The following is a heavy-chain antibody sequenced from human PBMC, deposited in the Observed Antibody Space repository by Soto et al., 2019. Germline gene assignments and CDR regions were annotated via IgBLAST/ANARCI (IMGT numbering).Heavy chain of an antibody. Sequence: PSETLSLTCAVYGGSFSGYYWSWIRQPPGKGLEWIGEINHSGSTNYNPSLKSRVTISVDTSKNQFSLKLSSVTAADTAVYYCARTDGSGSYYNVYFDYWGQGTLVTVSS. J-gene: IGHJ4*02. CDR1: GGSFSGYY. CDR2: INHSGST. V-gene: IGHV4-34*01. CDR3: ARTDGSGSYYNVYFDY. D-gene: IGHD3-10*01.